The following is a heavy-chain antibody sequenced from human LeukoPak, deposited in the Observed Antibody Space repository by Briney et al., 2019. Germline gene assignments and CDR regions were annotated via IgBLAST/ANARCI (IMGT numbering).Heavy chain of an antibody. CDR2: INPDASTT. J-gene: IGHJ4*02. Sequence: GGSLRLSCAASGFTFNTYWMHWVRQAPGKGLVWVSRINPDASTTNYADSVRGRFTISRDNAKNTLYLQMNSLRAEDTALYYCTRGGLEPIDSWGQGTLVTVSS. V-gene: IGHV3-74*01. CDR1: GFTFNTYW. D-gene: IGHD1-1*01. CDR3: TRGGLEPIDS.